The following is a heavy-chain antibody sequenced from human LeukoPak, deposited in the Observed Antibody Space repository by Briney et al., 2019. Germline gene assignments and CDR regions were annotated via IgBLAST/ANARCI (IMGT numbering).Heavy chain of an antibody. CDR1: GGTFSSYA. Sequence: ASVKVSCKASGGTFSSYAISWVRQAPGQGLEWMGGIIPILGIANYAQKFQGRVTITADKSTSTAYMELSSLRSEDTAVYYCARDIEAAADNYWGQGTLVTVSS. CDR3: ARDIEAAADNY. V-gene: IGHV1-69*10. CDR2: IIPILGIA. D-gene: IGHD6-13*01. J-gene: IGHJ4*02.